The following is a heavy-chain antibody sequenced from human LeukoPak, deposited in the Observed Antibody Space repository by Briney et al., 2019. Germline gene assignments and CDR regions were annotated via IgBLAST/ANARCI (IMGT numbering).Heavy chain of an antibody. V-gene: IGHV4-61*01. J-gene: IGHJ4*02. Sequence: SETLSLTCTVSGGSVSSGSYYWSWIRQPPGKGPEWIAYIYYSGSTNSNPSLKSRVTISVDTSKNQFSLKLSSVTAADTAVYYCARVVTTGSYFDYWGQGTLVTVSS. CDR2: IYYSGST. CDR3: ARVVTTGSYFDY. CDR1: GGSVSSGSYY. D-gene: IGHD4-17*01.